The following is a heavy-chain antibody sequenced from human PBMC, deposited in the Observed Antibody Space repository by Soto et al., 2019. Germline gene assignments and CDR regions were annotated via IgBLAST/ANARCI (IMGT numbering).Heavy chain of an antibody. CDR2: IIPIFGTA. V-gene: IGHV1-69*01. J-gene: IGHJ6*02. Sequence: QVQLVQSGAEVKKPGSSVKVSCKASGGTFSSYAISWVRQAPGQGLEWMGGIIPIFGTANYAQKFQGRVTITADESTCKAYMELSSLRSEDTAVYYCARGGITMVRGVHFGGMDVWGQWTTVTVSS. D-gene: IGHD3-10*01. CDR1: GGTFSSYA. CDR3: ARGGITMVRGVHFGGMDV.